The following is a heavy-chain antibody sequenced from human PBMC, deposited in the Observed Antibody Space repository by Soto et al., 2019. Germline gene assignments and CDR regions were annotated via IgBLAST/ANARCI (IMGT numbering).Heavy chain of an antibody. J-gene: IGHJ3*02. Sequence: PSETLSLTCAVYGGSFSGYYWSWIRQPPGKGLEWIGEINHSGSTNYNPSLKSRVTISVDTSKNQFSLKLSSVTAADTAVYYCARAGGSSSWYDHVAFDIWGQGTMDTVSS. CDR3: ARAGGSSSWYDHVAFDI. CDR2: INHSGST. V-gene: IGHV4-34*01. CDR1: GGSFSGYY. D-gene: IGHD6-13*01.